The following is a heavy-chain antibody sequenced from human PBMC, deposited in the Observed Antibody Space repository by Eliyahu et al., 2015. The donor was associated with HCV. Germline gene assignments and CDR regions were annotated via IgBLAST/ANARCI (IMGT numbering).Heavy chain of an antibody. CDR2: IKSKTDGGTT. D-gene: IGHD3-16*01. CDR1: GFTFSNAW. Sequence: EVQLVESGGGLVKPGGSLRLSCAASGFTFSNAWMNWVRQAPGKGLEWVGRIKSKTDGGTTDYAAPVKGRFTISRDDSKNTLYLQMNSLKTEDTAVYYCTTGLPYDYVWGNFPTDYWGQGTLVTVSS. V-gene: IGHV3-15*07. J-gene: IGHJ4*02. CDR3: TTGLPYDYVWGNFPTDY.